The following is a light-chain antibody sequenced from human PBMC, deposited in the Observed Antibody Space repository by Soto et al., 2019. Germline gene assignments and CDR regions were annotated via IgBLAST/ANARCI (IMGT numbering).Light chain of an antibody. CDR3: QQYGNSIPIT. J-gene: IGKJ5*01. Sequence: EIVLTQSPATLSLSPGERATLSCRASQSVSTSFLAWYQQKPGQAPRLLIYGAFSRATGIPDRFSGSGSGTDFTPTISRLEPEDFAVYYCQQYGNSIPITFGQGTRLEIK. V-gene: IGKV3-20*01. CDR2: GAF. CDR1: QSVSTSF.